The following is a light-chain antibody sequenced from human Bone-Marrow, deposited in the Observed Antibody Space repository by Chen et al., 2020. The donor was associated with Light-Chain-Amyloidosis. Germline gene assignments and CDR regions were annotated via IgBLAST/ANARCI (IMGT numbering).Light chain of an antibody. Sequence: SYELTQPPSVTVSPGQTARITCSGDDLPTQYAYWYQQKPGQAPVMVIHRDTERPSGISERFSGSSSGTTATLTISGVQAEDEADDHCQSADSSGTYEVIFGGVTKLTVL. CDR1: DLPTQY. CDR2: RDT. V-gene: IGLV3-25*03. CDR3: QSADSSGTYEVI. J-gene: IGLJ2*01.